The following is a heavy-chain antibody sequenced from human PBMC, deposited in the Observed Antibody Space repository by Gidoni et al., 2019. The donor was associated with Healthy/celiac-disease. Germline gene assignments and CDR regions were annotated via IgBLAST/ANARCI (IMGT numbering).Heavy chain of an antibody. CDR2: IYTSGST. J-gene: IGHJ4*02. D-gene: IGHD6-6*01. Sequence: QVQLQESGPGLVKPSQTLSLTCTVSGGSISSGSYYWSWIRQPAGKGLEWIGRIYTSGSTNYNPSLKSRVTISVDTSKNQFSLKLSSVTAADTAVYYCARRVSRIPAWDYWGQGTLVTVSS. V-gene: IGHV4-61*02. CDR1: GGSISSGSYY. CDR3: ARRVSRIPAWDY.